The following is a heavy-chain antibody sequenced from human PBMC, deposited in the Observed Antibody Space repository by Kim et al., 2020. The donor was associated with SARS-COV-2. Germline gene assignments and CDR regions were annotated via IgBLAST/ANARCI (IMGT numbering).Heavy chain of an antibody. Sequence: GGSLRLSCAASGFTFSNAWMSWVRQAPGKGLEWVGRIKSKTDGGTTDYPAPVKGRFTISRDDSKNTLYLQMNSLKTEDTAVYYCTTYQGDQYFQHWGQGTLVTVSS. J-gene: IGHJ1*01. CDR2: IKSKTDGGTT. CDR1: GFTFSNAW. V-gene: IGHV3-15*01. CDR3: TTYQGDQYFQH. D-gene: IGHD3-16*02.